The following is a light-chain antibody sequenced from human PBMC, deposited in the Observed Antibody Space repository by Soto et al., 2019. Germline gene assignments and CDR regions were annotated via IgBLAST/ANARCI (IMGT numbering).Light chain of an antibody. V-gene: IGKV3-11*01. CDR1: QSVSSY. CDR2: DAS. CDR3: QQRRNWPPT. Sequence: EIVLTQSPATLSLSPGERATLSCRASQSVSSYLAWYQQKPGQAPRLLIYDASNRATGIPARFSGSGSGTDFTLTISSLEHEDFEVYYCQQRRNWPPTFGQGTKA. J-gene: IGKJ1*01.